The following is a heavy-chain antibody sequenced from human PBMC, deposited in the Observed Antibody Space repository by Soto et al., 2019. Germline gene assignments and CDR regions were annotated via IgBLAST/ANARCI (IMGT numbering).Heavy chain of an antibody. Sequence: GGSLRLSCSASGFTFSSYAMHWVRQAPGKGLEYVSAISSNGGSTYYADSVKGRFTISRDNSKNTLYLQMSSLRAEDTAVYYCVGGSSGYFTPANDYWGQGTLVTVSS. CDR3: VGGSSGYFTPANDY. V-gene: IGHV3-64D*08. J-gene: IGHJ4*02. D-gene: IGHD3-22*01. CDR2: ISSNGGST. CDR1: GFTFSSYA.